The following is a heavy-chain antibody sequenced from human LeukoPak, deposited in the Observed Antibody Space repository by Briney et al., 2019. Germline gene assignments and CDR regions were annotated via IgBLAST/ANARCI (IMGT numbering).Heavy chain of an antibody. Sequence: GGSLRLSCAASGFTFSSYSMNWVRQAPGKGLEWVSSISSSSSYIYYADSVKGRFTISRDNAKNSLYLQMNSLRAEDTAVHYCARDYGEEGFDPWGQGTLVTVSS. CDR1: GFTFSSYS. CDR3: ARDYGEEGFDP. D-gene: IGHD3-16*01. J-gene: IGHJ5*02. V-gene: IGHV3-21*01. CDR2: ISSSSSYI.